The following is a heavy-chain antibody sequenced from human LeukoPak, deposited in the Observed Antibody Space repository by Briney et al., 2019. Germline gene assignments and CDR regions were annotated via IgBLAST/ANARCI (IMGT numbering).Heavy chain of an antibody. V-gene: IGHV4-34*01. CDR3: ATPKSRYARKAYYYDSSGPRRDAFDI. D-gene: IGHD3-22*01. CDR2: INHSGST. J-gene: IGHJ3*02. CDR1: GGSFSGYY. Sequence: PSETLSLTCAVYGGSFSGYYWSWMRQPPGKGLEWIGEINHSGSTNYNPSLKSRVTISVDTSKNQFSLKLSSVTAADTAVYYCATPKSRYARKAYYYDSSGPRRDAFDIWGQGTMVTVSS.